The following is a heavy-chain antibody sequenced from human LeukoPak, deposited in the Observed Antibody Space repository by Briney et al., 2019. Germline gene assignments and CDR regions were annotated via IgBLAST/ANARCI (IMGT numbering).Heavy chain of an antibody. Sequence: SETLSPTCTVSGGSISSYYWSWIRQPAGRGLEWIGRIYTSGSTNYDPSLKSRVTMSIDTSKNQFSLKLSSVTAADTAVYYCAGGPIVGAPHFDYWGQGILVTVSS. CDR1: GGSISSYY. CDR3: AGGPIVGAPHFDY. J-gene: IGHJ4*02. CDR2: IYTSGST. D-gene: IGHD1-26*01. V-gene: IGHV4-4*07.